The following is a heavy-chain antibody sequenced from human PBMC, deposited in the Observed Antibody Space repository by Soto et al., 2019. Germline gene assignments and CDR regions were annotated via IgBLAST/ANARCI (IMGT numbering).Heavy chain of an antibody. J-gene: IGHJ4*02. CDR3: ARGGPVVVVTAAVDY. D-gene: IGHD2-21*02. V-gene: IGHV1-46*01. CDR1: GDTFTDYY. CDR2: VNPSGGHT. Sequence: QVQLVQSGAEVKKPGASVKVSCKASGDTFTDYYIHWVRQAPGQGLEWMGTVNPSGGHTTYAQHFLGRMTMTRDTSTSTLCMELASLTSEDTAIYFCARGGPVVVVTAAVDYWGQGTLVTVSS.